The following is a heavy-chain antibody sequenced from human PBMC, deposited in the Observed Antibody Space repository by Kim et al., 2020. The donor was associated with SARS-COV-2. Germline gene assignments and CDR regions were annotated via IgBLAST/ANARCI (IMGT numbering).Heavy chain of an antibody. CDR1: GGSISSGGYY. J-gene: IGHJ6*02. Sequence: SETLSLTCTVSGGSISSGGYYWSWIRQHPGKGLEWIGYIYYSGSTYYNPSLKSRVTISVDTSKNQFSLKLSSVTAADTAVYYCARDVVVPAAIHPGGMDVWGQGTTVTVSS. V-gene: IGHV4-31*03. CDR3: ARDVVVPAAIHPGGMDV. D-gene: IGHD2-2*01. CDR2: IYYSGST.